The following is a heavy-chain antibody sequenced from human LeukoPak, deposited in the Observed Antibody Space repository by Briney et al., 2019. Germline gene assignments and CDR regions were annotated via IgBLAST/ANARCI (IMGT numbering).Heavy chain of an antibody. J-gene: IGHJ4*02. V-gene: IGHV4-30-2*01. CDR3: ARGRSRDCSSTSCYLEVPPH. CDR1: GGSISSGGYS. D-gene: IGHD2-2*01. CDR2: IYHSGST. Sequence: SETLSLTCAVSGGSISSGGYSWSWIRQPPGKGLEWIGYIYHSGSTYYNPCLKSRVTISVDRSKNQFSLKLSSVTAADTAVYYCARGRSRDCSSTSCYLEVPPHWGQGTLVTVSS.